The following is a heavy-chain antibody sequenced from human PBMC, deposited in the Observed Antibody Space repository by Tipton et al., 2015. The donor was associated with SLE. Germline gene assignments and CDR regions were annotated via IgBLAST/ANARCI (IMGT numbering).Heavy chain of an antibody. J-gene: IGHJ4*02. CDR2: IFYSGGT. D-gene: IGHD2-15*01. V-gene: IGHV4-59*11. Sequence: TLSLTCTVSGASIGSHHWTWIRQPPGKGLEWIGNIFYSGGTNYSPFLNSRITISVDTSKNQLSLKLRSVTAADTAVYYCAGAWQGYCSGGTCYVLDYWGQGTLVTVSS. CDR1: GASIGSHH. CDR3: AGAWQGYCSGGTCYVLDY.